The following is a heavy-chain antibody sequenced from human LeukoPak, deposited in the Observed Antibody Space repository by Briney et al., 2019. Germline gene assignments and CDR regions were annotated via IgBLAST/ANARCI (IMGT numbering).Heavy chain of an antibody. Sequence: PSETLSPTCTVSGGSISSSSYYWGWIRQPPGKGLEWIGSIYYSGSTYYNPSLKSRVTISVDTSKNQFSLKLSSVTAADTAVYYCASWEYNWFDPWGQGTLVTVSS. V-gene: IGHV4-39*01. J-gene: IGHJ5*02. CDR2: IYYSGST. CDR3: ASWEYNWFDP. D-gene: IGHD1-26*01. CDR1: GGSISSSSYY.